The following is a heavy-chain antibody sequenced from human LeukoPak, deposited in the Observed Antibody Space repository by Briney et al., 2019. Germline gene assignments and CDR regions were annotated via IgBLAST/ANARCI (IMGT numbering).Heavy chain of an antibody. V-gene: IGHV3-74*01. Sequence: GGSLRLSCAASGFTFSSYWMHWVRQAPGKGLVWVSRINSDGSSTSYADSVKGRFTISRDNAKNTLYLQMNSLRAEDTAVYYCARQRRGAHAFDIWGQGTMVTVSS. CDR1: GFTFSSYW. CDR2: INSDGSST. J-gene: IGHJ3*02. CDR3: ARQRRGAHAFDI. D-gene: IGHD3-10*01.